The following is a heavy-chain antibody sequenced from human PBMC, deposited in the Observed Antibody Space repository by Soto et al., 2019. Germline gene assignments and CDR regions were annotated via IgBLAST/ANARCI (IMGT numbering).Heavy chain of an antibody. CDR1: GGTFSSYT. CDR3: ARRTIQTGTPNYYYYYMDV. V-gene: IGHV1-69*02. CDR2: IIPILGIA. D-gene: IGHD1-7*01. J-gene: IGHJ6*03. Sequence: ASVKVSCKASGGTFSSYTISWVRQAPGQGLEWMGRIIPILGIANYAQKFQGRVTITADKSTSTAYMEMSSLRSEDTAVYYCARRTIQTGTPNYYYYYMDVWGKGTTVTVSS.